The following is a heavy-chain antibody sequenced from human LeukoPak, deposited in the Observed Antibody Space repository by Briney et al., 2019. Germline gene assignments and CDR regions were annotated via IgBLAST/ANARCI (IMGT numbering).Heavy chain of an antibody. V-gene: IGHV4-30-2*01. Sequence: TSETLSLTCTVSGGSISSGGYYWSWIRQPPGKGLEWIGYIYHSGSTYYNPSLKSRVTISVDRSKNQFSLKLSSVTAADTAVYYCARERENWNYFDYWGQGTLVTVSS. CDR1: GGSISSGGYY. D-gene: IGHD1-1*01. J-gene: IGHJ4*02. CDR2: IYHSGST. CDR3: ARERENWNYFDY.